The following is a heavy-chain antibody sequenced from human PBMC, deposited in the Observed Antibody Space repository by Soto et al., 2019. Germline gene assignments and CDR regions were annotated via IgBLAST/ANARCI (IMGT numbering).Heavy chain of an antibody. D-gene: IGHD3-16*01. V-gene: IGHV3-23*01. Sequence: EVQLLESGGGLVQPGGSLRLSCAASGFTFGTYAMKWLRQAPGRGLECVSFISGSGRTTYYADSVKGRFTVSRDKSKNTIYLQMNSLRAEDTAIYYCAKFRGPSYSYYYMDVWGKGTTVTVSS. CDR2: ISGSGRTT. J-gene: IGHJ6*03. CDR3: AKFRGPSYSYYYMDV. CDR1: GFTFGTYA.